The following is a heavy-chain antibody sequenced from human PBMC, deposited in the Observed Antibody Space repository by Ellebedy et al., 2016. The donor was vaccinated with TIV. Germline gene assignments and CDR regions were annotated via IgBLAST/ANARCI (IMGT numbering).Heavy chain of an antibody. CDR2: MNHSGSA. V-gene: IGHV4-34*01. Sequence: SETLSLXCAVYGGSFSGHYWSWIRQLPGKGMEWIGEMNHSGSANYNPSLKSRVTISVDTSKNQFSLKMTSVTAADTAMYYCARGSGGRFKWFDPWGQGTLVTVSS. CDR1: GGSFSGHY. CDR3: ARGSGGRFKWFDP. D-gene: IGHD2-15*01. J-gene: IGHJ5*02.